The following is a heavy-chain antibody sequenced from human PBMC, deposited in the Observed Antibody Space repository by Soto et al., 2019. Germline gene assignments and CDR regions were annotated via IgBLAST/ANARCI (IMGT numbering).Heavy chain of an antibody. CDR3: AREWPGCGGDCYSMAFDL. CDR2: ISSSSSYI. D-gene: IGHD2-21*02. J-gene: IGHJ3*01. CDR1: GFTFSSYS. Sequence: EVQLVESGGGLVKPGGSLRLSCAASGFTFSSYSMNWVRQAPGKGLEWVSSISSSSSYIYYADSVKGRFTISRDNAKNSLYLQMNSLRAEDTAVYYCAREWPGCGGDCYSMAFDLWGQGTMVTVSS. V-gene: IGHV3-21*01.